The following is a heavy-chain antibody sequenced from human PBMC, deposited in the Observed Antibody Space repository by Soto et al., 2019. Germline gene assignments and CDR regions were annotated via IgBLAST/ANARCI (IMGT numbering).Heavy chain of an antibody. J-gene: IGHJ5*02. CDR2: IRTSSSTI. V-gene: IGHV3-48*02. CDR1: GFTFSSHN. Sequence: EVQLVESGGGVVQPGGSLRLSCAASGFTFSSHNMNWVRQAPGKGLEWVSYIRTSSSTIYYADSVKGRFTISRDNAKNSLNPQMISLRDEDTAVSEDASDLCGAGVPYRWGQGTLVTVSS. CDR3: ASDLCGAGVPYR. D-gene: IGHD4-17*01.